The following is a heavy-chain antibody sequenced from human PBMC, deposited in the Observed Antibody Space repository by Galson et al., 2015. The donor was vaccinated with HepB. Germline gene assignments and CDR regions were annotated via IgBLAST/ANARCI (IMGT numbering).Heavy chain of an antibody. CDR3: VSEANSWFY. D-gene: IGHD6-13*01. V-gene: IGHV6-1*01. CDR2: AYYRSKWYN. CDR1: GDSVSTYSAA. J-gene: IGHJ4*02. Sequence: CAISGDSVSTYSAAWNWIRQSPPRGLEWLGRAYYRSKWYNDYAVSEKGRIVINPDTSKNQFSLQLNSVTPEDTAVYYCVSEANSWFYWGQGTLVTVSS.